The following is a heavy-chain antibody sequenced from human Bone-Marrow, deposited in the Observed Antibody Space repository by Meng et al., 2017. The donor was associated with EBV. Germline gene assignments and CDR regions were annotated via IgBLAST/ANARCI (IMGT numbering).Heavy chain of an antibody. CDR1: GFSLSASGGS. V-gene: IGHV2-5*02. J-gene: IGHJ4*01. Sequence: NTLKESSPNTMKPPQTLTLTFKFSGFSLSASGGSVGWIRHPPGKSHEWLATILWDDDQRYIPSLKSRLSITKDTSKNQVVLTMTNMDPVYTATYFCVHKKESTAFYFDYWGHETLFTVSS. CDR3: VHKKESTAFYFDY. CDR2: ILWDDDQ.